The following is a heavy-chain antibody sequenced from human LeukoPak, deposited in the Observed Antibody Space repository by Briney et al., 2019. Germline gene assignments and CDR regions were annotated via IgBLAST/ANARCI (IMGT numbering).Heavy chain of an antibody. CDR3: ARRLGPTVTIYYFDY. J-gene: IGHJ4*02. D-gene: IGHD4-17*01. Sequence: ASVRVSCKASGYTFTSYDINWVRQATGQGLEWMGWMNPNSGNTGYAQKFQGRVTMTRNTSISTAYMELSSLRSEDTAVYYCARRLGPTVTIYYFDYWGQGTLVTVSS. CDR1: GYTFTSYD. CDR2: MNPNSGNT. V-gene: IGHV1-8*01.